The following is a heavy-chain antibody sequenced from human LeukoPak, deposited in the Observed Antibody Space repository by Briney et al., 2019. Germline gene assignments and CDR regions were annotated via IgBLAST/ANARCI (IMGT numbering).Heavy chain of an antibody. CDR2: LGRSGEYK. Sequence: GGSLILSCAASGFRFTDYSMSWVRQAPGKGLEWVAGLGRSGEYKYYADSVKGRFTISRDNSKDTVSLQMNSLRAEDSAIYFCVKDRPCETCMPMDAWGQGTTVTVSS. D-gene: IGHD2-2*01. CDR1: GFRFTDYS. V-gene: IGHV3-23*01. CDR3: VKDRPCETCMPMDA. J-gene: IGHJ6*02.